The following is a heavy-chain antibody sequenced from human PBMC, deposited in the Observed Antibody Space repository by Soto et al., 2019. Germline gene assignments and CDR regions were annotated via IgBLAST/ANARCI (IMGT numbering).Heavy chain of an antibody. D-gene: IGHD3-10*01. CDR3: ARSVTPYFGTWFDP. J-gene: IGHJ5*02. CDR1: GGSITSGNTYS. CDR2: ISHTVST. V-gene: IGHV4-30-2*01. Sequence: SETLSLTCAVSGGSITSGNTYSWSWIRQPPGKGLEWIGSISHTVSTSYNPSLKSRVSMSVDKSKNQFSRKLSSVTAADMAVYYCARSVTPYFGTWFDPGGQGTLVPVSS.